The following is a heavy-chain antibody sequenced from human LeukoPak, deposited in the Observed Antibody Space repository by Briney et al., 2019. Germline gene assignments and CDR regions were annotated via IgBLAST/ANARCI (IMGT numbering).Heavy chain of an antibody. CDR1: GFTVSSNY. V-gene: IGHV3-53*01. CDR3: ARSRIAYCGGDCSLDY. Sequence: AGGSLRLSCAASGFTVSSNYMSWVRQAPGKGLEWVSVIYSGGSTYYADSVKGRFTISRDNSKNTLYLQMNSLRAEDTAVYYCARSRIAYCGGDCSLDYWGQGTLVTVSS. D-gene: IGHD2-21*02. CDR2: IYSGGST. J-gene: IGHJ4*02.